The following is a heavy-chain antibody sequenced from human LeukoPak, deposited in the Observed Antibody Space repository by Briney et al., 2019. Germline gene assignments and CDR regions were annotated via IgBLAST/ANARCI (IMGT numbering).Heavy chain of an antibody. Sequence: SETLSLTCTVSGGALSSYYWSCVPQPPGKGLEWIVRIYTSGSTTYNPSLKSRVTMSVDTSTNHFSPKLSSVTAAATAAYYCAARPCGPDSGYDDYWGQGTLVTVSS. J-gene: IGHJ4*02. CDR1: GGALSSYY. D-gene: IGHD5-12*01. CDR3: AARPCGPDSGYDDY. CDR2: IYTSGST. V-gene: IGHV4-4*07.